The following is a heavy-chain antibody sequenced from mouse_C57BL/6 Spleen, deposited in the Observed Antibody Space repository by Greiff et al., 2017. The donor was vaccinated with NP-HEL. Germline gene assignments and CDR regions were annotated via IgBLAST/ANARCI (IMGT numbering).Heavy chain of an antibody. CDR3: AMYYGSLYYAMDY. J-gene: IGHJ4*01. V-gene: IGHV1-74*01. Sequence: QVQLQQPGAELVKPGASVKVSCKASGYTFTSYWMHWVKQRPGQGLEWIGRIHPSDSDTNYNQKFKGKATLTVDKSSSTAYMQLSSLTSEDSAVYYCAMYYGSLYYAMDYWGQGTSVTVSS. CDR1: GYTFTSYW. D-gene: IGHD1-1*01. CDR2: IHPSDSDT.